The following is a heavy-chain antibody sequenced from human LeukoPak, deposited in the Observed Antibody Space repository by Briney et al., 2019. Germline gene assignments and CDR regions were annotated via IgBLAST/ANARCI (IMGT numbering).Heavy chain of an antibody. Sequence: SETLSLTCTVSGGSISSGSYYWSRIRQPAGQGLEWIGRIYTSGSTNYNPSLKSRVTISVDTSKNQFSLKLSSVTAADTAVYYCARNRYYGSGSYAWFDFWGQGTLVTVSS. V-gene: IGHV4-61*02. J-gene: IGHJ5*01. CDR3: ARNRYYGSGSYAWFDF. CDR2: IYTSGST. D-gene: IGHD3-10*01. CDR1: GGSISSGSYY.